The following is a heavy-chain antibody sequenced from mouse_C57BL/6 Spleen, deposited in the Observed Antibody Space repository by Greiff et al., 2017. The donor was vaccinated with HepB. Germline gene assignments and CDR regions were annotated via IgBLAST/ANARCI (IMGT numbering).Heavy chain of an antibody. D-gene: IGHD1-1*01. CDR2: IYPGDGDT. J-gene: IGHJ2*01. CDR1: GYAFSSSW. V-gene: IGHV1-82*01. CDR3: AREYYGSRYDY. Sequence: QVQLQQSGPELVKPGASVKISCKASGYAFSSSWMNWVKQRPGKGLEWIGRIYPGDGDTNYNGKFKGKATLTADKSSSTAYMQLSTLTSEDSAVYFCAREYYGSRYDYWGQGTTLTVAS.